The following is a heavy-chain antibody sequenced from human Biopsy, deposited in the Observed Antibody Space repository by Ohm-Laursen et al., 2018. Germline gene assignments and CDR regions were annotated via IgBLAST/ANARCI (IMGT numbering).Heavy chain of an antibody. CDR3: ARDAEEFDSSGPRFDY. D-gene: IGHD3-22*01. V-gene: IGHV3-23*01. CDR1: GFTFASHA. Sequence: SLRLSCTASGFTFASHAMRWVRQAPGKGLEWVSLISGSGDTAYYPDSVKGRFTISRDNSKNTLYLEMNSLRVEDTALYYCARDAEEFDSSGPRFDYWGQGTLVTVPS. J-gene: IGHJ4*02. CDR2: ISGSGDTA.